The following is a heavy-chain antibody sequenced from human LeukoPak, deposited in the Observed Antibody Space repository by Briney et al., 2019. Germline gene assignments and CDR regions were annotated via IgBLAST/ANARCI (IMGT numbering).Heavy chain of an antibody. CDR1: GFTFSGYA. CDR2: ISYDGSNE. V-gene: IGHV3-30-3*01. CDR3: ARVGYYASGPFSYFDY. Sequence: PGGSLRLSCAASGFTFSGYAMHWVRQAPGKGLEWVAVISYDGSNEYYADSVKGRFTISRDNSKNTLYLQMNSLSVVDTAVYYCARVGYYASGPFSYFDYWGQGTLVTVSS. D-gene: IGHD3-10*01. J-gene: IGHJ4*02.